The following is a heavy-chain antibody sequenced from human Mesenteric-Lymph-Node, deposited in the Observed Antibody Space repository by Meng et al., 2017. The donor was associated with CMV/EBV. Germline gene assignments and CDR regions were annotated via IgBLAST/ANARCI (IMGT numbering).Heavy chain of an antibody. J-gene: IGHJ6*02. CDR2: MRHDGSNE. V-gene: IGHV3-30*02. CDR3: TKGNEVDV. CDR1: GFTLSNYG. Sequence: GGSLRLSCAATGFTLSNYGMHWVRQAPGKGLEWVAFMRHDGSNENYADSVKDRVTISRDNSKNTLYLQMNSLKSEDTGVYCCTKGNEVDVWGQGTTVTVSS. D-gene: IGHD1-1*01.